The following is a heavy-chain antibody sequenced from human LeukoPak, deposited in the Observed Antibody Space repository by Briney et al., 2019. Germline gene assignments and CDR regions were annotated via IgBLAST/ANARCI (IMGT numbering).Heavy chain of an antibody. V-gene: IGHV4-39*01. CDR3: ASILLEWLRYFDY. D-gene: IGHD3-3*01. J-gene: IGHJ4*02. Sequence: SETLSLTCTVSGGSISSSTYYWGWSRQPPGKGLEWIGSIYYSGSTYYNPSLNSRVTISVDTSKNQFSLKLSSVTAADTAVYYCASILLEWLRYFDYWGQGTLVTVSS. CDR1: GGSISSSTYY. CDR2: IYYSGST.